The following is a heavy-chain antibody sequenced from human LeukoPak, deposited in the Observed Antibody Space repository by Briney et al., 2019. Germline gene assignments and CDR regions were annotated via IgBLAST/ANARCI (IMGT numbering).Heavy chain of an antibody. CDR1: GYMFTGYY. CDR3: ARGYCSGDCFTLFDY. V-gene: IGHV1-2*02. CDR2: INPNSGGT. Sequence: ASVKVSCKASGYMFTGYYMHWVRQASGQGLEWMGWINPNSGGTNYAQKFQGRVTMTRDTSISTAYMELSSLRSDDTAVYYCARGYCSGDCFTLFDYWGQGTLVTVSS. J-gene: IGHJ4*02. D-gene: IGHD2-21*02.